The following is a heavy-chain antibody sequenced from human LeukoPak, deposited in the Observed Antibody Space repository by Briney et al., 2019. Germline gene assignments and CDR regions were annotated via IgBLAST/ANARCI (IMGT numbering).Heavy chain of an antibody. Sequence: GGSLRLSCAASGFTFSSYWMSWVHQAPGKGLEWVANIKQDGSEKYYVDSVKGRFTISRDNAKNSLYLQMNSLRAEDTAVYYCARDPYAYDILTGRLWGQGTLVTVSS. D-gene: IGHD3-9*01. V-gene: IGHV3-7*01. CDR2: IKQDGSEK. J-gene: IGHJ4*02. CDR1: GFTFSSYW. CDR3: ARDPYAYDILTGRL.